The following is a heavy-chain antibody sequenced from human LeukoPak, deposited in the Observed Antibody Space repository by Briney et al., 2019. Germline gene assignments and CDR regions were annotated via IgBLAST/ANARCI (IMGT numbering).Heavy chain of an antibody. CDR1: GGSISSYY. V-gene: IGHV4-59*08. J-gene: IGHJ4*02. CDR2: IYNSGSI. D-gene: IGHD6-13*01. Sequence: SETLSLTCTASGGSISSYYWGWIRQPPGKGLEWIGYIYNSGSINYNPSLKSRVTISVDTSKNQFSLKLSSVTAADTAVYHCARHGGYSSRWYYFDYWGQGTLVTVSS. CDR3: ARHGGYSSRWYYFDY.